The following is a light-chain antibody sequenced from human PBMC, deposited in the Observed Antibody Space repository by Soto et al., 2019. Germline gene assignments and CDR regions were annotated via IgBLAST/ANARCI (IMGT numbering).Light chain of an antibody. V-gene: IGKV1-39*01. CDR2: AAS. Sequence: DIQMTQSPSSLSASVGDRVTITCRASQSISSYLNWYQQKPGKAPKLLIYAASSLQSGVPSWFSGSRSGTDFTLTISSLQPEDFATYYCQQSYSTPYTFGQGTKLEIK. CDR1: QSISSY. J-gene: IGKJ2*01. CDR3: QQSYSTPYT.